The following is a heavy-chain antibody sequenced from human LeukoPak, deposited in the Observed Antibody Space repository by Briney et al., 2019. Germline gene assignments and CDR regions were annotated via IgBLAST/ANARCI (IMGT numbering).Heavy chain of an antibody. D-gene: IGHD3-3*01. V-gene: IGHV1-3*01. J-gene: IGHJ4*02. CDR1: GYTFTSYA. CDR2: INAGNGNT. Sequence: ASVKVSCKASGYTFTSYAMHWVRQAPGQRLEWIGWINAGNGNTKYSQKFQGRVTITRDTSASTAYMELSSLRSEDTAVYYCARDLTSYYDFWSGYSGFDYWGQGTLVTVSS. CDR3: ARDLTSYYDFWSGYSGFDY.